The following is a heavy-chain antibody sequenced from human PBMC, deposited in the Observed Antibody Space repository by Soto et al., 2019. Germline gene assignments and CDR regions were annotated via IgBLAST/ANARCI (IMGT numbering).Heavy chain of an antibody. CDR1: GFTFSSYG. V-gene: IGHV3-30*18. J-gene: IGHJ3*02. Sequence: QVQLVESGGGVVQPGRSLRLSCAASGFTFSSYGMHWVRQAPGKGLEWVAVISYDGSNKYYADSVKGRFTISRDNSKNPLYLQMNRLRAEYTAVYYCAKDEGRAFDIWGQGTMVTVSS. CDR2: ISYDGSNK. CDR3: AKDEGRAFDI.